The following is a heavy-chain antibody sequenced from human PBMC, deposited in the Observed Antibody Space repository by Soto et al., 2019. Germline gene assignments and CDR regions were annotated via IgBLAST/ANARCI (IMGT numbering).Heavy chain of an antibody. Sequence: PSETLSLTCTVSGGSISSSSYYWGWIRQPPGKGLEWIGSIYYSGSTYYNPSLKSRVTISVDTSKNQFSLKLSSVTAADTAVYYCARSATFWSGYSQSYFDYWGQGTLVTVSS. V-gene: IGHV4-39*01. CDR1: GGSISSSSYY. CDR3: ARSATFWSGYSQSYFDY. J-gene: IGHJ4*02. CDR2: IYYSGST. D-gene: IGHD3-3*01.